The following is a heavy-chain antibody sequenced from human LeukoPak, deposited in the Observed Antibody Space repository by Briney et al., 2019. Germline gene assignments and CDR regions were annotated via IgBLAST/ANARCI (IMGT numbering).Heavy chain of an antibody. CDR2: ISSSDGGT. D-gene: IGHD1-26*01. CDR3: AKYGPQDSGSSHFDY. CDR1: GFTFSSYA. Sequence: GGSLRLSCAGSGFTFSSYAMAWVRQTPEKGLEWVAIISSSDGGTYYIDSVKGRFTISRDNSKNMLNLQMNSLRAEDTAVYYCAKYGPQDSGSSHFDYWGQGALVTVSS. J-gene: IGHJ4*02. V-gene: IGHV3-23*01.